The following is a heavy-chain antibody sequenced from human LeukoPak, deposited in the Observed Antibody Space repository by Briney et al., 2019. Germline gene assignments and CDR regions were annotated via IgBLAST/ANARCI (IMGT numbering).Heavy chain of an antibody. CDR1: GYTFTGYY. CDR2: INPNSGGT. CDR3: ARDSARKAAAVDDAFDI. J-gene: IGHJ3*02. V-gene: IGHV1-2*02. Sequence: ASVKVSCKASGYTFTGYYMHWVRQAPGQGLEWMGWINPNSGGTNYAQKFQGRVTMTRDTSISTAYMELSRLRSDDTAVYYCARDSARKAAAVDDAFDIWGQGTMVTVSS. D-gene: IGHD6-13*01.